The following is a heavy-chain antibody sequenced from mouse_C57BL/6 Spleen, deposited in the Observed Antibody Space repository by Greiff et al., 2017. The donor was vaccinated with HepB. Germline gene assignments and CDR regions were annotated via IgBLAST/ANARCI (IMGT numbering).Heavy chain of an antibody. CDR1: GYTFTSYW. CDR2: IDPSDSYT. V-gene: IGHV1-69*01. D-gene: IGHD1-1*01. Sequence: VQLQQPGAELVMPGASVKLSCKASGYTFTSYWMHWVKQRPGQGLEWIGEIDPSDSYTNYNQKFKGKSTLTVDKSSSTAYMQLSSLTSEDSAVYYCARSPSTVVATPDYWGQGTTLTVSS. CDR3: ARSPSTVVATPDY. J-gene: IGHJ2*01.